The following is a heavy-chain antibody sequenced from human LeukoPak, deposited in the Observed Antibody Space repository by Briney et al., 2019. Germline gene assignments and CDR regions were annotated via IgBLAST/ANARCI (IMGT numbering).Heavy chain of an antibody. J-gene: IGHJ6*04. CDR3: AGPCSSTSCSPRWYYGMDV. Sequence: SETLSLTCAVYGGSFSGYYWSWIRQPPGKGLEWIGEINHSGSTNYNPSLKSRVTISVDTSKNQFSLKLSSVTAADTAVYYCAGPCSSTSCSPRWYYGMDVWGKGTTVTVSS. D-gene: IGHD2-2*01. CDR1: GGSFSGYY. CDR2: INHSGST. V-gene: IGHV4-34*01.